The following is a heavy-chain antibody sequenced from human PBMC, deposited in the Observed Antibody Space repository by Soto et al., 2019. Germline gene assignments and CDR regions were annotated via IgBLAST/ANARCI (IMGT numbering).Heavy chain of an antibody. J-gene: IGHJ4*02. CDR2: ISYDGSNK. CDR3: ARDWGIAAAGTLGSYYFDY. CDR1: GFTFSSYA. V-gene: IGHV3-30-3*01. Sequence: GGSLRLSCAASGFTFSSYAMHWVRQAPGKGLEWVAVISYDGSNKYYADSVKGRFTISRDNSKNTLYLQMNSLRAEDTAVYYCARDWGIAAAGTLGSYYFDYWGQGTLVTVSS. D-gene: IGHD6-13*01.